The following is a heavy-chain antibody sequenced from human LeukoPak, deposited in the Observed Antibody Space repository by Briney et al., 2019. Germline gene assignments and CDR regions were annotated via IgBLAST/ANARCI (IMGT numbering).Heavy chain of an antibody. J-gene: IGHJ2*01. Sequence: GGSLRLSCAASGFTFSSYAMHWVRQAPGKGLEWVAVISYDGSNKYYADSVKGRFTISRDNSKNTLYLQMNSLRAEDTAVYYCARLRYLGYGNWYFDLWGRGTVVTVSS. D-gene: IGHD2-15*01. V-gene: IGHV3-30-3*01. CDR2: ISYDGSNK. CDR1: GFTFSSYA. CDR3: ARLRYLGYGNWYFDL.